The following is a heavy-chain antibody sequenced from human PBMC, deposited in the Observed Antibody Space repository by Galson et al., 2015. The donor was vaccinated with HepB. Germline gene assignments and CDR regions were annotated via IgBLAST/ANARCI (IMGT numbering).Heavy chain of an antibody. Sequence: SETLSLTCTVSGGSISSSYWSWIRQPPGKGLEWMGYIYYSGRTNYNPSLKSRVPISVDPSKNQFSMKLSSVTAADPAVSYCARRVTNYDFWGDAFDIWGQGTMVTVSS. D-gene: IGHD3-3*01. CDR3: ARRVTNYDFWGDAFDI. CDR1: GGSISSSY. J-gene: IGHJ3*02. CDR2: IYYSGRT. V-gene: IGHV4-59*01.